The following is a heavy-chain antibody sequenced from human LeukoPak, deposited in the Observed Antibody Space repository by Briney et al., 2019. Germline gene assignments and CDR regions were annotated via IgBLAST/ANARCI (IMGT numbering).Heavy chain of an antibody. V-gene: IGHV3-48*03. Sequence: PGGSLRLSCAASGFTLSSNEMNWVRQAPGKGLEWLSYISSSGGTIHYVDSVKGRFTISRDSAKNSLFLQMNSLRAEDTAVYYCASGVHYSSGWIDIWGQGTMVTVSS. CDR3: ASGVHYSSGWIDI. J-gene: IGHJ3*02. CDR1: GFTLSSNE. D-gene: IGHD6-19*01. CDR2: ISSSGGTI.